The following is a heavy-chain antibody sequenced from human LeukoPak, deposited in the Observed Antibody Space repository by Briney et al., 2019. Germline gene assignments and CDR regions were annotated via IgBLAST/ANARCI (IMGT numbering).Heavy chain of an antibody. CDR2: ISSSGSTI. J-gene: IGHJ4*01. CDR1: GFTFSNYA. D-gene: IGHD2-15*01. CDR3: AREEGSSGDYFAY. V-gene: IGHV3-48*03. Sequence: GGSLRLSCAASGFTFSNYATIWVRQAPGKGLEWVSYISSSGSTIYYADSVKGRFTISRDNAKNSLYLQMNSLRAEDTAVYYCAREEGSSGDYFAYMGHGTLVAVSS.